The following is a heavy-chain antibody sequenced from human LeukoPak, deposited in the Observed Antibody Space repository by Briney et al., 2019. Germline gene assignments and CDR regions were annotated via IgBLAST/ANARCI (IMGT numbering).Heavy chain of an antibody. Sequence: GASVKVSCKASGGTFSSYTISWVRQAPGQGLEWMGRIIPILGIANYAQKFQGRVTTTADKSTSTAYMELSSLRSEDAAVYNCASFSPAANTGYWGQGTLVTVSS. D-gene: IGHD2-2*01. CDR1: GGTFSSYT. J-gene: IGHJ4*02. CDR3: ASFSPAANTGY. CDR2: IIPILGIA. V-gene: IGHV1-69*02.